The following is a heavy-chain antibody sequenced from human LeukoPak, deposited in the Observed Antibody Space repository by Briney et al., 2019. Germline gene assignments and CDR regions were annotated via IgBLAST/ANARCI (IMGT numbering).Heavy chain of an antibody. Sequence: GGSLRLSCAASGFTCSSYAMKWVRQAPGRGLEWVSGFSGSGGTTYYAVSVKGRFTISRDNSKNTLYLQMNSLRAEDTAVYYCANGNRCTSPNCLGYYYFYMDVWGKGTTVTVSS. CDR2: FSGSGGTT. V-gene: IGHV3-23*01. CDR1: GFTCSSYA. D-gene: IGHD2-8*01. J-gene: IGHJ6*03. CDR3: ANGNRCTSPNCLGYYYFYMDV.